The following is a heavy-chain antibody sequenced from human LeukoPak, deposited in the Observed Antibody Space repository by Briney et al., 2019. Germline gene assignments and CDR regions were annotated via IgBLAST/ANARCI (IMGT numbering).Heavy chain of an antibody. CDR1: GFTFNNYS. J-gene: IGHJ4*02. V-gene: IGHV3-21*01. Sequence: PGGSPRLSCAASGFTFNNYSMNWVRQAPGKGLEWVSSISSSSSYIYYADSVKGRSTISRDNAKNSLFLHMNSLGAEDAAVYYCAREINLVGAINYWGQGTLVTVSS. CDR2: ISSSSSYI. CDR3: AREINLVGAINY. D-gene: IGHD1-26*01.